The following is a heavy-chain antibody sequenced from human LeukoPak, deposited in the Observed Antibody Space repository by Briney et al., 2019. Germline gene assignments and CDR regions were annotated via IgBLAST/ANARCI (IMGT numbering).Heavy chain of an antibody. Sequence: PGGSLRLSCAASGFTVSSNYMSWVRQAPGKGLEWVSVIYSGGSTYYADSVKGRFTISRHNSKNTLYLQMNSLRAEDTAVYYCARELRYFDWDRYYYGMDVWGQGTTVTVSS. CDR2: IYSGGST. D-gene: IGHD3-9*01. J-gene: IGHJ6*01. V-gene: IGHV3-53*04. CDR3: ARELRYFDWDRYYYGMDV. CDR1: GFTVSSNY.